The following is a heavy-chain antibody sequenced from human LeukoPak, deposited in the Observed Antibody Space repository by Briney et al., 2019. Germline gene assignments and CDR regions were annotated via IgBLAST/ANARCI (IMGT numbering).Heavy chain of an antibody. V-gene: IGHV4-38-2*02. CDR2: IYHSGST. Sequence: PSETLSLTCTVSGYSISSGYYWGWIRQPPGKWLEWIGSIYHSGSTYYNPSLKSRVTISVDTSKNQFSLKLSFVTAADTAVYYCARDRQGFDYWGQGTLVTVSS. CDR1: GYSISSGYY. J-gene: IGHJ4*02. CDR3: ARDRQGFDY.